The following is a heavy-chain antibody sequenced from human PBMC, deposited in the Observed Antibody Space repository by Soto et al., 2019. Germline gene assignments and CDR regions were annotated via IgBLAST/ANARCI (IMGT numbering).Heavy chain of an antibody. V-gene: IGHV1-18*01. CDR1: GYTFTSYG. J-gene: IGHJ4*02. Sequence: QVHLVQSGAEVKKPGASVKVSCKCSGYTFTSYGITWVRQAPGQGLEWMGWISAHNGNTDYAQKLQGRVTVTRDTSTSTAYMELRSLRSDDTAMYYCARGRYGDYWGQGALVTVSP. D-gene: IGHD1-1*01. CDR2: ISAHNGNT. CDR3: ARGRYGDY.